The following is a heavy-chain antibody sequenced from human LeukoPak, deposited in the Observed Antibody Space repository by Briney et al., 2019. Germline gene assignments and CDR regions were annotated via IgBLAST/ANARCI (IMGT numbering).Heavy chain of an antibody. CDR3: ARGTYGDFNPFDY. CDR2: ISSSSSYI. J-gene: IGHJ4*02. V-gene: IGHV3-21*01. D-gene: IGHD4-17*01. Sequence: PGGSLRLSCAASGFTFSSYSMNWVRQAPGKGLEWVSSISSSSSYIYYADSVKGRFTISRDNAKNSLYLQMNSLRAEDTAVYYCARGTYGDFNPFDYWGQGTLVTVSS. CDR1: GFTFSSYS.